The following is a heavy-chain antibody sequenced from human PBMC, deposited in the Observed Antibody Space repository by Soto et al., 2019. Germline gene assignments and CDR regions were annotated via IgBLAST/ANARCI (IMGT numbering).Heavy chain of an antibody. Sequence: EVKLVESGGGLVQPGGSLRLSCTASGFPFSSHAMHWVRQAPGKGLEYVSAISSNGDSTTYAKSVKGRFIVSRDNSKKMLYLQMGSLRVEDMGVYYCARGSDSWFGELWHWGQGTLVTVSS. CDR1: GFPFSSHA. CDR2: ISSNGDST. J-gene: IGHJ4*02. CDR3: ARGSDSWFGELWH. D-gene: IGHD3-10*01. V-gene: IGHV3-64*01.